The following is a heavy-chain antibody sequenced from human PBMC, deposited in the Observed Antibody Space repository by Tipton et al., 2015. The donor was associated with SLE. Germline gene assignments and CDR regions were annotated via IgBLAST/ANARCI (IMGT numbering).Heavy chain of an antibody. CDR2: TYYRSKWYN. Sequence: GLVKPPQTLSLTCAISGDSVSSNSAAWNWIRQPPSRGLEWLGRTYYRSKWYNDYAVSVKSRITINPDTSKNQFSLQLNSVTPGDTAVYYCAREIVVAAAGPFDYWGQGTLVTVSS. D-gene: IGHD6-13*01. J-gene: IGHJ4*02. V-gene: IGHV6-1*01. CDR1: GDSVSSNSAA. CDR3: AREIVVAAAGPFDY.